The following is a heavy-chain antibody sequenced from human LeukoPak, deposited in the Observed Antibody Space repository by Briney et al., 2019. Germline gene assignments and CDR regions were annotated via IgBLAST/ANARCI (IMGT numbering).Heavy chain of an antibody. CDR3: ARHAKCYYDSSGYSYYYYYMDV. J-gene: IGHJ6*03. D-gene: IGHD3-22*01. V-gene: IGHV4-34*01. Sequence: PSETLSLTCAVYGGSFSGYYWSWIRQPPGKGLEWTGEINHSGSTNYNPSLKSRVTISVDTSKNQFSLKLSSVTAADTAVYYCARHAKCYYDSSGYSYYYYYMDVWGKGTTVTISS. CDR2: INHSGST. CDR1: GGSFSGYY.